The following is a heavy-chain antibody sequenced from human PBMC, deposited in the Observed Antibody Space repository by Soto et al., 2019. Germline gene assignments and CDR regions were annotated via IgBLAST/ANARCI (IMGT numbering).Heavy chain of an antibody. J-gene: IGHJ4*02. Sequence: GGSLRLSCAASGFTFSSYSMNWVRQAPGKGLEWVSSISSSSSYIYYADSVKGRFTISRDNAKNSLYLQMNSLRAEDTAVYYCARDLGEPLYSFDYWGQGTLVTVSS. CDR1: GFTFSSYS. CDR2: ISSSSSYI. CDR3: ARDLGEPLYSFDY. V-gene: IGHV3-21*01. D-gene: IGHD3-16*01.